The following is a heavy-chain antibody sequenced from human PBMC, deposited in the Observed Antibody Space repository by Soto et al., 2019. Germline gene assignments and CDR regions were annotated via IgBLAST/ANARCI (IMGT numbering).Heavy chain of an antibody. CDR2: ISGSGGAT. CDR1: GFIPSSYA. CDR3: AKDAIMVSSSFNYFDF. D-gene: IGHD6-13*01. Sequence: GGSLRLSCVVAGFIPSSYAMSWVRQAPGKGLEWVSGISGSGGATSYADSVKGRFTISRDNSKNTLYLQMNSLSAEDTAIYYCAKDAIMVSSSFNYFDFWGQGALVTVSS. V-gene: IGHV3-23*01. J-gene: IGHJ4*02.